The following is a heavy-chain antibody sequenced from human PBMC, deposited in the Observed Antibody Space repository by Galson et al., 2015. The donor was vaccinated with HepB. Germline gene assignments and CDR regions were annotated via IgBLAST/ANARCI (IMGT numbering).Heavy chain of an antibody. CDR1: GYTFITYS. J-gene: IGHJ4*02. V-gene: IGHV1-3*04. Sequence: SVKVSCKASGYTFITYSMYWLRQAPEQSLEWMGYINTGSGDTTYSQRFHGRVSITRDTSATAVYMELTSLRSEDTAVYYCARNIMGSTTLDYWGQGTLVTVSS. CDR3: ARNIMGSTTLDY. CDR2: INTGSGDT. D-gene: IGHD2/OR15-2a*01.